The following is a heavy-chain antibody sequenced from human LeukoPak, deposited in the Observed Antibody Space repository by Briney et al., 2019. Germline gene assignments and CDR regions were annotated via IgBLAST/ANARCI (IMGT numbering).Heavy chain of an antibody. CDR3: SRVMSDCGSVMCYKGYLDS. V-gene: IGHV4-30-4*08. Sequence: PSETLSLTCSVSGAAMNSGDYYWTWIRQSPGMGLEWIAYIHYNGATYYNPSLKSRLSVSLDTSRSQFSLNLNSVTAADTAVYFCSRVMSDCGSVMCYKGYLDSWGQGTLVTVSS. D-gene: IGHD2-21*01. CDR1: GAAMNSGDYY. CDR2: IHYNGAT. J-gene: IGHJ4*02.